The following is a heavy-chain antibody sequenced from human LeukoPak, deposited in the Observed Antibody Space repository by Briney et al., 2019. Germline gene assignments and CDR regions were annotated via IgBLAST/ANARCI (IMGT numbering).Heavy chain of an antibody. Sequence: GASLRLSCAASGFTFSSYAMSWVRQAPEKGLEWVSTISGSGDSSYYADSVKGRFTISRDDSKNTLYLQMNSLRAEDTAIYYCAKRGFCSSTTCSLYYYYDMDVWGQGTTVTVSS. CDR1: GFTFSSYA. J-gene: IGHJ6*02. CDR2: ISGSGDSS. D-gene: IGHD2-2*01. CDR3: AKRGFCSSTTCSLYYYYDMDV. V-gene: IGHV3-23*01.